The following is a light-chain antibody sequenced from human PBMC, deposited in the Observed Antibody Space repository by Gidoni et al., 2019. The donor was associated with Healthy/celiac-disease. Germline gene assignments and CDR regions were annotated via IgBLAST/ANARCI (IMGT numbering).Light chain of an antibody. V-gene: IGKV3-11*01. J-gene: IGKJ5*01. Sequence: ELVFTQSPAALSLSPGERATLSCRASQSVSSYLAWYQQKPGQAPRLLIYYASNRATGIPVRFSGSGSGTDFTLTISSLEHEDFAVYYCQQRSNWPTFGQGTRLEIK. CDR1: QSVSSY. CDR2: YAS. CDR3: QQRSNWPT.